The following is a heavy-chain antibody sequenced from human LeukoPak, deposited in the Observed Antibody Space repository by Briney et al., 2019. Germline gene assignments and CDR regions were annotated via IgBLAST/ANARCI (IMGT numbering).Heavy chain of an antibody. V-gene: IGHV3-9*03. D-gene: IGHD6-13*01. CDR2: ISWNSRSI. CDR1: GFTFNDYA. J-gene: IGHJ4*01. Sequence: PGGSLRLSCATSGFTFNDYAMYWVRQAPGKGLEWVSGISWNSRSIAYADSVKGRFTISRDNVKNSLYLQMNSLRAEDMALYYCAKEGSSWSTFDYWGQGTLVTVSS. CDR3: AKEGSSWSTFDY.